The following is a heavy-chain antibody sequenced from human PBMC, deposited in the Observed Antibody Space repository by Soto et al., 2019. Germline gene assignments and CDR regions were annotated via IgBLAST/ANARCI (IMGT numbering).Heavy chain of an antibody. J-gene: IGHJ4*02. V-gene: IGHV1-18*01. CDR1: GYTFTSYG. CDR2: ISGYNGNT. Sequence: QVQLVQSGAEVKKPGASVKVSCKASGYTFTSYGISWVRQAPGQRLEWMGWISGYNGNTKYAQKLQGRVTMTTDTSTGTAYMELRSLRSYDTAVYSCARDLGGQIVDYWGQGTRGTVSS. D-gene: IGHD1-26*01. CDR3: ARDLGGQIVDY.